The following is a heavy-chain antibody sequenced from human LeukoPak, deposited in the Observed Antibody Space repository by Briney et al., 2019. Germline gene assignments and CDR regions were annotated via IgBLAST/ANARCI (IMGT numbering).Heavy chain of an antibody. V-gene: IGHV4-59*02. CDR3: ARNRVATIYGKFDY. J-gene: IGHJ4*02. CDR1: CGSVSAFY. Sequence: SETLSLTCTVSCGSVSAFYWSWIRQPPGKGLQWIGYVSYTGSTNHTGSTNYNPSLKSRVNISVDTSNNQFSLKLSSLTAADTAVYFCARNRVATIYGKFDYWGQGTLVTVSS. D-gene: IGHD5-12*01. CDR2: VSYTGSTNHTGST.